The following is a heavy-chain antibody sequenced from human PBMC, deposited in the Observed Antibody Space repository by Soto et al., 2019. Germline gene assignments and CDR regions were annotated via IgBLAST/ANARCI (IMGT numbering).Heavy chain of an antibody. CDR2: IYHSGNT. CDR1: GGSISSDNW. Sequence: QVHLQESGPDLVRPSDTLSLTCSFFGGSISSDNWWSWVRQTPGKGLEWIGEIYHSGNTNYNPSLKSRVTISVDKSKNQFSLKVTSVTAADTALYYCARLSASSKLRGVVINWGQGTLVTVSS. J-gene: IGHJ4*02. V-gene: IGHV4-4*02. D-gene: IGHD3-10*01. CDR3: ARLSASSKLRGVVIN.